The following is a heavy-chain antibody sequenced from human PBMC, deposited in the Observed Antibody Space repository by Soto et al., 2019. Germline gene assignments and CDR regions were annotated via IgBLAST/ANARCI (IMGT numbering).Heavy chain of an antibody. CDR2: ISEDGRSQ. Sequence: QVQVVESGGGVAQPGRSMRLSCTVSGFIFNRYGMHWVRQAPGKGLEWVAGISEDGRSQYYVDSVKGRFTISRDNSKNTLYLEMTGLRGEDTAVYYCTKGCGRGYDMCGSWGQGTLVTVSS. D-gene: IGHD5-12*01. CDR3: TKGCGRGYDMCGS. CDR1: GFIFNRYG. J-gene: IGHJ4*02. V-gene: IGHV3-30*18.